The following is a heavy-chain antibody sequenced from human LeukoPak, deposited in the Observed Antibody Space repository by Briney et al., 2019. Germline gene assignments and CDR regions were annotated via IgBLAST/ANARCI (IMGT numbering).Heavy chain of an antibody. D-gene: IGHD3-10*01. CDR1: GFTFRSDG. Sequence: GGSLRLSWAAAGFTFRSDGMHSVSQAAGKGLEWVAVIWYDGSNKYYADSVKGRFTISRDNSKNTLNLQMNSLRAEDTAVYYCARAGFYSHFFYGMDVWGQGTTVTVSS. CDR3: ARAGFYSHFFYGMDV. CDR2: IWYDGSNK. V-gene: IGHV3-33*01. J-gene: IGHJ6*02.